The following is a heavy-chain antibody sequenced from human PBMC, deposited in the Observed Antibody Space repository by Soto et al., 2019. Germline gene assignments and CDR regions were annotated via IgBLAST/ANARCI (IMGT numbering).Heavy chain of an antibody. J-gene: IGHJ6*02. D-gene: IGHD1-1*01. V-gene: IGHV1-8*01. CDR2: MNPNSGNT. Sequence: QVQLVQSGAEVKKPGASVKVSCKASGYTFTSYDINWVRQAAGQGLEWMGWMNPNSGNTGYAQKFQGRVTMTRNTSISTAYMVLSSLRSDDTAVYYCARGTGGLCRYYYYGMDVWGQGTTVTVSS. CDR3: ARGTGGLCRYYYYGMDV. CDR1: GYTFTSYD.